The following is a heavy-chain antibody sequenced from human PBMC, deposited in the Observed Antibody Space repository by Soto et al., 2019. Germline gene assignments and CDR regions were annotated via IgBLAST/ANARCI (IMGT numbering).Heavy chain of an antibody. V-gene: IGHV3-23*01. D-gene: IGHD3-3*01. CDR2: ISGSGGST. Sequence: EVQLLESGGGLVQPGGSLRLSCAASGFTFSSYAMSWVRQAPGKGLEWVSAISGSGGSTYYADSVKGRFTISRDNSKNTLYLQMNSLRAEDTAVYYCANSLRFLEWLNYYYYMDVWGKGTTVTVSS. CDR3: ANSLRFLEWLNYYYYMDV. CDR1: GFTFSSYA. J-gene: IGHJ6*03.